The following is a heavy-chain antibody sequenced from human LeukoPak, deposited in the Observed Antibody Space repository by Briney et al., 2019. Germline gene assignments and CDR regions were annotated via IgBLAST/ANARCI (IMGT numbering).Heavy chain of an antibody. CDR3: AKARSGYSTDAFDI. Sequence: PGGSLRLSCAASGFTFSSYAMSWVRQAPGKGLEWVSVISTSGGSTYYADSVEGRFTISRDNSKNTLYLQMDSLRAEDTAVYYCAKARSGYSTDAFDIWGQGTMVTVSS. D-gene: IGHD3-22*01. V-gene: IGHV3-23*01. CDR1: GFTFSSYA. CDR2: ISTSGGST. J-gene: IGHJ3*02.